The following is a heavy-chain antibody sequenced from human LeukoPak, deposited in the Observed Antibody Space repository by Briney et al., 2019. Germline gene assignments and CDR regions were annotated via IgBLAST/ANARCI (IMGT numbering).Heavy chain of an antibody. CDR1: GGSISSSNW. CDR3: ARGAEYYAIWRGYAGYSDY. J-gene: IGHJ4*02. CDR2: IYHRGST. V-gene: IGHV4-4*02. D-gene: IGHD3-3*01. Sequence: SGTLSLTCAVSGGSISSSNWWSWVRQPPGKGLEWIGEIYHRGSTYYNPSLRSRVTISLDRSKKKFSLKLTSVTAADTAVYFCARGAEYYAIWRGYAGYSDYWGQGISVTVSS.